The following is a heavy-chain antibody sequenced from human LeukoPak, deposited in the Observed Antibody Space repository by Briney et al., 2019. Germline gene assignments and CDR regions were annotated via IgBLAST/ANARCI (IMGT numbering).Heavy chain of an antibody. CDR1: GYTFISYD. V-gene: IGHV1-18*01. CDR3: ASTGSGSYYGLTDY. J-gene: IGHJ4*02. D-gene: IGHD3-10*01. Sequence: ASVKVSCKASGYTFISYDINWVRQAPGQGLEWMGWISAYNGNTNYAQKLQGRVTMTTDTSTSTAYMELRSLRSDDTAVYYCASTGSGSYYGLTDYWGQGTLVTVSS. CDR2: ISAYNGNT.